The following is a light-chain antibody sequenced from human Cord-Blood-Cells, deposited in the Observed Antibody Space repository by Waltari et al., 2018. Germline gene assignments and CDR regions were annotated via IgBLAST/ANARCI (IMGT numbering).Light chain of an antibody. J-gene: IGLJ3*02. CDR3: CSYAGSSTWV. CDR1: SSDFGSSNL. Sequence: QSPLTPPASASVSARQSITISCTGTSSDFGSSNLVSWYQQHTGKAPKLMIYEGSKRPSGVSNRFSGSKSGNTASLTISGLQAEDGADDYCCSYAGSSTWVFGGGTKLTVL. CDR2: EGS. V-gene: IGLV2-23*01.